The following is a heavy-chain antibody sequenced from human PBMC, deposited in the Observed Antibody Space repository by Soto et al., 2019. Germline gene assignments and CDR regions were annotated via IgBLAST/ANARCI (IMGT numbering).Heavy chain of an antibody. V-gene: IGHV4-39*01. Sequence: PSETLSLTSTVSGGSISSSSYYWGWIRQPPGKGLAWIVSIYYSGSTYYNPSLKSRVTISVDTSKNQFSLKRSSVTAADTAVYYCARHVLMVYANRITRPPQLFGYWGQGTLVNGPS. CDR3: ARHVLMVYANRITRPPQLFGY. CDR2: IYYSGST. D-gene: IGHD2-8*01. J-gene: IGHJ4*02. CDR1: GGSISSSSYY.